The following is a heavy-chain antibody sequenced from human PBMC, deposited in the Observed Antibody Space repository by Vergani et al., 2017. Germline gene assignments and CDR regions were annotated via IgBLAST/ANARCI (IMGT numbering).Heavy chain of an antibody. CDR3: ARDNSSGLDY. CDR1: GGTFSSYA. J-gene: IGHJ4*02. Sequence: QVQLVQSGAEVKKPGSSVKVSCKASGGTFSSYAISWVRPAPGQGLEWMGRIIPILGIANYAQKFQGRVTITADKSTSTAYMELSSLRSEDTAVYYCARDNSSGLDYWGQGTLVTVSS. CDR2: IIPILGIA. V-gene: IGHV1-69*04. D-gene: IGHD3-22*01.